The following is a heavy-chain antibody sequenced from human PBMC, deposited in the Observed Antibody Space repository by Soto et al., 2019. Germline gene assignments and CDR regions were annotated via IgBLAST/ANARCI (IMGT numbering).Heavy chain of an antibody. J-gene: IGHJ3*02. CDR3: ARGRDIVVVPAATHYDAFDI. CDR1: GGSVSSGTYY. Sequence: QVQLQESGPGLVKPSETLSLTCTVSGGSVSSGTYYWSWIRQPPGKGLEYIGYMYYSGSTNYNPSLKSRVTISLDTSKNQFSLKLSSVTAADTAVYYCARGRDIVVVPAATHYDAFDIWGQGTMVTVSS. D-gene: IGHD2-2*01. CDR2: MYYSGST. V-gene: IGHV4-61*01.